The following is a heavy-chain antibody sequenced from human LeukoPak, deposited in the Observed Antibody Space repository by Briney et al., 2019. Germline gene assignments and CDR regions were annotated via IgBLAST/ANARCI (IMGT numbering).Heavy chain of an antibody. Sequence: SETLSLTCTVSGGSISSGGYYWSWIRQPPGKGLEWIGYIYYSGSTNYNPSLKSRVTISVDTSKNQFSLKLSSVTAADTAVYYCARDTGFRWFDPWGQGTLVTVSS. CDR3: ARDTGFRWFDP. D-gene: IGHD2-8*02. CDR1: GGSISSGGYY. CDR2: IYYSGST. J-gene: IGHJ5*02. V-gene: IGHV4-61*08.